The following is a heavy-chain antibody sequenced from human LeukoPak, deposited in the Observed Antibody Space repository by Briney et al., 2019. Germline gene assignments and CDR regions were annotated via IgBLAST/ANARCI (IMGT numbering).Heavy chain of an antibody. Sequence: SETLSLTCTISGGSVTSYYWSWVRQPPGKGLDWIGYIYYSGNTNYNPSLKSRVTISVDTSKNQFSLKLSSVTAADTAAYYCARHRVHGSSGYFLDYWGQGTLVTVSS. J-gene: IGHJ4*02. CDR1: GGSVTSYY. D-gene: IGHD3-22*01. V-gene: IGHV4-59*08. CDR3: ARHRVHGSSGYFLDY. CDR2: IYYSGNT.